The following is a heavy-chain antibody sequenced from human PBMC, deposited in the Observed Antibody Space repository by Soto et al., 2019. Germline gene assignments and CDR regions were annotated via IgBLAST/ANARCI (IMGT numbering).Heavy chain of an antibody. CDR2: SIPIFATV. CDR3: ARGGRGYSSAPRYYFDY. D-gene: IGHD5-18*01. Sequence: QVQLVQSGSEVKKPGSSVKVSCKASGGSFSSNPISWVRQAPGQGLEWMAGSIPIFATVHYAQKFQGRVTITADESTSTAYMELTILRSEDTAVYFCARGGRGYSSAPRYYFDYWGQGTLVTVSS. V-gene: IGHV1-69*01. J-gene: IGHJ4*02. CDR1: GGSFSSNP.